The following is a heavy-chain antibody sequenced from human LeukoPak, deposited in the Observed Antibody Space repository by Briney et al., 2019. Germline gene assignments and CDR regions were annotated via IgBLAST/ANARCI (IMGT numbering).Heavy chain of an antibody. V-gene: IGHV1-3*01. D-gene: IGHD3-10*01. Sequence: GASVKVSCKASGYTFTSYAMHWVRQAPGQRLEWMGWINAGNGNTKYSPKFQGRVTITRDTSASTAYMELSSLRSEDTAVYYCARSRPYGSGSYFDYWGQGTLVTVSS. CDR3: ARSRPYGSGSYFDY. CDR1: GYTFTSYA. J-gene: IGHJ4*02. CDR2: INAGNGNT.